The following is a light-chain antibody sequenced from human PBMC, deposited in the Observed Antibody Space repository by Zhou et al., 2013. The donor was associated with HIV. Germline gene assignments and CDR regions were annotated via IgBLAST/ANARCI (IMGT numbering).Light chain of an antibody. CDR1: QRVNKW. V-gene: IGKV1-39*01. CDR3: QQSYSTPYT. J-gene: IGKJ2*01. Sequence: DIQMTQSPSTLSASVGDRVSITCRATQRVNKWLAWYQQKPGKAPKLLIYAASSLQSGVPSRFSGSGSGADFTLTISSLQPEDFATYYCQQSYSTPYTFGQGTKLEIK. CDR2: AAS.